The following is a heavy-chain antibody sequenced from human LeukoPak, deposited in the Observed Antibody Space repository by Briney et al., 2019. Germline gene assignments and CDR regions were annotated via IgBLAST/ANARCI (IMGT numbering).Heavy chain of an antibody. D-gene: IGHD1-26*01. CDR1: GYTLTELS. J-gene: IGHJ4*02. CDR3: ATTLGGATVLLFDY. CDR2: FDPEDGET. Sequence: ASVKVSCKVSGYTLTELSTHWVRQAPGKGLEWMGGFDPEDGETIYAQKFQGRVTMTEDTSTDTAYMELSSLRSEDTAVYYCATTLGGATVLLFDYWGQGTLVTVSS. V-gene: IGHV1-24*01.